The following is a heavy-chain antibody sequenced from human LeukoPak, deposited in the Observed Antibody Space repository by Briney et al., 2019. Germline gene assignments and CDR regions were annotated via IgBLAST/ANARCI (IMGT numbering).Heavy chain of an antibody. CDR1: GYTFTGYY. V-gene: IGHV1-2*06. CDR2: IDPNSGGT. D-gene: IGHD5/OR15-5a*01. J-gene: IGHJ4*02. Sequence: ASVKVSCKPSGYTFTGYYMHWVRQAPGRGLEWMGRIDPNSGGTSYAQNFQGRVTMTRDTSISTAYMELTSLTSDDTAVYYCARDASVSADYWGQGTLVTVSS. CDR3: ARDASVSADY.